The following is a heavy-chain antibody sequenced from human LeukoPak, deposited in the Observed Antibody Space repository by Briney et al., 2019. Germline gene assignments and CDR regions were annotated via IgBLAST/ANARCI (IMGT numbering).Heavy chain of an antibody. CDR3: AKDDSMTLDHFDY. J-gene: IGHJ4*02. V-gene: IGHV3-23*01. CDR2: INYSGGHK. Sequence: PGGSLRLSCVASGFTSKNCAMSWVRQAPGKGLEWVSGINYSGGHKYYADSVKGRFTISRDSSKNTLSLQMNSLTTEDTAVYYCAKDDSMTLDHFDYWGQGALVTVSS. D-gene: IGHD4-11*01. CDR1: GFTSKNCA.